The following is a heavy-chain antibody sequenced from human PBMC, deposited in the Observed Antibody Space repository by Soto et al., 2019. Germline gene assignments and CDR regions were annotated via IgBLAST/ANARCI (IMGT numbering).Heavy chain of an antibody. CDR1: GGSISSYY. D-gene: IGHD3-10*01. Sequence: SETLSLTCTVSGGSISSYYWSWIRQPPGKGLEWIGYIYYSGSTNYNPSLKSRVTISVDTSKNQFSLKLSSVTAADTAVYYCACGPITMVHGYWGQGTLVTVSS. J-gene: IGHJ4*02. CDR2: IYYSGST. V-gene: IGHV4-59*08. CDR3: ACGPITMVHGY.